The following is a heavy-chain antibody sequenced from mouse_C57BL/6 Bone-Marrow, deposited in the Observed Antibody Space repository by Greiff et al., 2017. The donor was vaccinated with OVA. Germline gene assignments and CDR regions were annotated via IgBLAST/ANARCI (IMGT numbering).Heavy chain of an antibody. D-gene: IGHD1-1*01. Sequence: QVQLQQSGPGLVQPSQSLSITCTVSGFSLTSYGVHWVRQSPGKGLEWLGVIWSGGSTAYNAAFISRLSISKDNSKSQVFFKMNSLQADDTAIYYCAKHYYGSSYWYFDVWGTGTTVTVSS. J-gene: IGHJ1*03. CDR2: IWSGGST. CDR3: AKHYYGSSYWYFDV. V-gene: IGHV2-2*01. CDR1: GFSLTSYG.